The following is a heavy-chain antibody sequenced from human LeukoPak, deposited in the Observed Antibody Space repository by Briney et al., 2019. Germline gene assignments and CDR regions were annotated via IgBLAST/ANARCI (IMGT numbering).Heavy chain of an antibody. D-gene: IGHD6-13*01. CDR3: AKSGYRSSWHLHFDY. CDR1: GSTFSSYG. Sequence: GGSLRLSCAASGSTFSSYGMHWVRQAPGKGLEWVAVISYDGSNEYYADSVKGRFTISRDNSKNTLYLQMNSLRAEDTAVYYCAKSGYRSSWHLHFDYWGQGTLVTVSS. J-gene: IGHJ4*02. CDR2: ISYDGSNE. V-gene: IGHV3-30*18.